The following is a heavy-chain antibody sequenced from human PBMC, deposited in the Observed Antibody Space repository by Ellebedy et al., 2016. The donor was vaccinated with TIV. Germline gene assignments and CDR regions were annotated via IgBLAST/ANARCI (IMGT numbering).Heavy chain of an antibody. V-gene: IGHV4-31*03. Sequence: MPSETLSLTCTVSGGSISSGGYYWSWIRQHPGKGLEWIGYIYYSGSTYYNPSLKSRVTISVDTSKNQFSLKLSSVTAADTAVYYCARENNWGVRGVHGWFDPWGQGTLVTVSS. CDR1: GGSISSGGYY. D-gene: IGHD3-10*01. J-gene: IGHJ5*02. CDR3: ARENNWGVRGVHGWFDP. CDR2: IYYSGST.